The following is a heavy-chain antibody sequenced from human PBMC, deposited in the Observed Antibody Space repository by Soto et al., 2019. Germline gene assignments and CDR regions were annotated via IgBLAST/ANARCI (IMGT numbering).Heavy chain of an antibody. CDR2: ISAYNGNT. D-gene: IGHD5-12*01. CDR1: GYTFTSYG. CDR3: ARDYPRGGYNHY. Sequence: QVQLVQSGAEVKKPGPSVKVSCKASGYTFTSYGITWVRQAPGQGLEWMGWISAYNGNTNYAQKLQGRATMTTDTSTSAAHTELRSLRSDDTAVYYWARDYPRGGYNHYWGQGTLVTVSS. V-gene: IGHV1-18*01. J-gene: IGHJ4*02.